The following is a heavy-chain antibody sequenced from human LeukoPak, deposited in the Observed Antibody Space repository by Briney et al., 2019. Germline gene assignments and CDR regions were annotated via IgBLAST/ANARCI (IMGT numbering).Heavy chain of an antibody. CDR3: AKGASDIVVFTSIYYFDY. D-gene: IGHD2-2*01. V-gene: IGHV3-21*01. J-gene: IGHJ4*02. CDR2: VSSSSSYI. CDR1: GFTFSSYS. Sequence: GGSLRLSCAASGFTFSSYSMNLVRQAPGKGLEWVSSVSSSSSYIYYADSVKGRFTISRDNAKNSLYLQMNSLRAEDTAVYYCAKGASDIVVFTSIYYFDYWGQGTLVTVSS.